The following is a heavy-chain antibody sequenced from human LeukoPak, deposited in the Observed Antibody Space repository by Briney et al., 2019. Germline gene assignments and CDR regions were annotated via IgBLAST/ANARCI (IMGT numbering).Heavy chain of an antibody. V-gene: IGHV1-46*01. CDR1: GYTFTSYY. D-gene: IGHD6-13*01. Sequence: ASVKVSCKASGYTFTSYYMHWVRQAPGQGLEWMGIINPSGGSTTYAQNFQGRVTMTRDTSTSAVYMELSSLRSEDTAVYYCARCGSSSPIDYWGQGTLVTVSS. J-gene: IGHJ4*02. CDR2: INPSGGST. CDR3: ARCGSSSPIDY.